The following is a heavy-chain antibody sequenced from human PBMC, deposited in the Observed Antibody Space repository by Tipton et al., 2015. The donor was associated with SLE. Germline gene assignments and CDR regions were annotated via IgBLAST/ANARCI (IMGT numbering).Heavy chain of an antibody. D-gene: IGHD5-18*01. CDR3: ARVRVDTAMGVFDF. V-gene: IGHV1-18*01. CDR2: ISTYNGNT. CDR1: GYTFTTYG. Sequence: QVQLVQSGVEVKKPGASVRVSCKASGYTFTTYGISWVRQAPGQRLEWMGWISTYNGNTNYAQKLQGRVTMTSDTSTSTAYMELRSLRSDDTAIYYCARVRVDTAMGVFDFWGQGTLVTVSS. J-gene: IGHJ4*02.